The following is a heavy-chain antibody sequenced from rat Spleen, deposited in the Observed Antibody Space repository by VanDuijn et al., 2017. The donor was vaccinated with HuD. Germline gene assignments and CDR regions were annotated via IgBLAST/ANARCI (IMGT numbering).Heavy chain of an antibody. CDR2: ISYDGSST. CDR3: ARQSSWEDY. CDR1: GFTFSNYG. Sequence: EVQLVESGGGLVQPGRSLKLSCAASGFTFSNYGMAWVRQAPTKGLEWVATISYDGSSTYYRDSVKGRFTISSDNAKSTLYLQMDSLRSEDTATYYCARQSSWEDYWGQGVMVTVSS. J-gene: IGHJ2*01. V-gene: IGHV5-29*01. D-gene: IGHD5-1*01.